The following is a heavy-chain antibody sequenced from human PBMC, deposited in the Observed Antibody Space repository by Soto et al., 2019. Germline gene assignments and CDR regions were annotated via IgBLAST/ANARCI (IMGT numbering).Heavy chain of an antibody. D-gene: IGHD6-19*01. V-gene: IGHV3-23*01. CDR1: GFTFSSYA. Sequence: GGSLTLSCAASGFTFSSYAMIWVRQAPGKGLEWVSAISGSGGSTYYADSVKGRFTISRDNSKNSLYLQMNSLRAEDTAVYYCAKGCLEWLVLLDVWGQGTTVTVSS. CDR3: AKGCLEWLVLLDV. CDR2: ISGSGGST. J-gene: IGHJ6*02.